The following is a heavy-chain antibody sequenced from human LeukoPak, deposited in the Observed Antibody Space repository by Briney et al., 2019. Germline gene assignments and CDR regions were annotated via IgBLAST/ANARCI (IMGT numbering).Heavy chain of an antibody. CDR3: ARKREKAGGYDTLTGYLPQYYYYGMDV. V-gene: IGHV1-18*01. CDR2: ISAYNGNT. J-gene: IGHJ6*02. D-gene: IGHD3-9*01. Sequence: ASVKVSCKASGYTFTSYGISWVRQAPGQGLEWTGWISAYNGNTNYAQKLQGRVTMTTDTSTSTAYMELRSLRSDDTAVYYCARKREKAGGYDTLTGYLPQYYYYGMDVWGQGTTVTVSS. CDR1: GYTFTSYG.